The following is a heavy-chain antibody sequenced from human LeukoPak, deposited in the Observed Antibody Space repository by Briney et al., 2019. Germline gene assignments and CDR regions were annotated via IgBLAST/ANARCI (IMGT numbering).Heavy chain of an antibody. CDR1: GFTDSSNY. CDR2: SYSGGST. D-gene: IGHD5-18*01. J-gene: IGHJ4*02. Sequence: GGSLRLSRAASGFTDSSNYMSWVRQAPGKGLEWVSVSYSGGSTYYADSVKGRFTISRDNSKNTLYLQMNSLRAEDTAVYYCARDPSGSYGFGWDYWGQGTLVTVSS. CDR3: ARDPSGSYGFGWDY. V-gene: IGHV3-66*01.